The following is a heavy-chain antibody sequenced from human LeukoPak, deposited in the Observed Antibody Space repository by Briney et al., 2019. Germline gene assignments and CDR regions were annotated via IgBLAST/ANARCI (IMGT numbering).Heavy chain of an antibody. V-gene: IGHV3-64*01. J-gene: IGHJ4*02. CDR1: GFTFRNYA. CDR3: ARVSGPFDY. Sequence: GGSLRLSCAASGFTFRNYAMHWVRQPPGKGPEYVSAIASDGTSTYYANSVKGRFTISRDNAKNTLYLQMDSLRIEDMAVYYCARVSGPFDYWGQGTLVTVSS. D-gene: IGHD6-25*01. CDR2: IASDGTST.